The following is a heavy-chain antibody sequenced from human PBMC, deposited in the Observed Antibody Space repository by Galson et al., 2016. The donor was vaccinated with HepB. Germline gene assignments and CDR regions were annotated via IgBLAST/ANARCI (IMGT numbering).Heavy chain of an antibody. CDR2: INSDGGGT. D-gene: IGHD2-21*02. CDR3: PRGDDPDGFDF. V-gene: IGHV3-23*01. CDR1: GFTFSDYV. J-gene: IGHJ3*01. Sequence: SLRLSCAASGFTFSDYVMSWVRQAPGKGLEWVSAINSDGGGTHYADSVRGRVTISRDNTKNMLYLQMNSLRVEDTAVYFCPRGDDPDGFDFWGQGTMVTVSS.